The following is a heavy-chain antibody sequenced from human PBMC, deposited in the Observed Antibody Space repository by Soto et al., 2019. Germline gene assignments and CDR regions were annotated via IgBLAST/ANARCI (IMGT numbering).Heavy chain of an antibody. V-gene: IGHV4-59*01. CDR3: AREIAVAGTHYFDY. Sequence: SVTLSLTCRVADGSISSYYWSWIRQPPGKGLEWIGYIYYSGSINYNPSLKSRVTISEDTSKNQFSLKMSSVTAADTAVYYCAREIAVAGTHYFDYWGQGTLVPVSS. CDR1: DGSISSYY. D-gene: IGHD6-19*01. CDR2: IYYSGSI. J-gene: IGHJ4*02.